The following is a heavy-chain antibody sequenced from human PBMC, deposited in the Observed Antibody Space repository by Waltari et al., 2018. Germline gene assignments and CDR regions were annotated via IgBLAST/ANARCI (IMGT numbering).Heavy chain of an antibody. V-gene: IGHV3-23*01. CDR2: ITGSGDNT. Sequence: EVQLLESGGGLVQPGGSLRLSCEASGFTFSNYAMSWVRQAPGKGLEWVAGITGSGDNTYYAGSVKGRFTISRDNSKNTLSLQMNSLRDDDTAVYSCAKNANANDINWFDPWGQGTLVTVSS. D-gene: IGHD1-1*01. CDR1: GFTFSNYA. CDR3: AKNANANDINWFDP. J-gene: IGHJ5*02.